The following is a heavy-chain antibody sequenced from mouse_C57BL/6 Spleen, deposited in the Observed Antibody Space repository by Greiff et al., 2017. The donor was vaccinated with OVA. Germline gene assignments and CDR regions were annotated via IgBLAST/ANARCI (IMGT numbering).Heavy chain of an antibody. CDR2: ISDGGSYT. D-gene: IGHD1-1*01. J-gene: IGHJ2*01. CDR1: GFTFSSYA. CDR3: ARGFYYGSSYPYYFDY. V-gene: IGHV5-4*03. Sequence: EVKLMESGGGLVKPGGSLKLSCAASGFTFSSYAMSWVRQTPEKRLEWVATISDGGSYTYYPDNVKGRFTISRDNAKNNLYLQMSHLKSEDTAMYYCARGFYYGSSYPYYFDYWGQGTTLTVSS.